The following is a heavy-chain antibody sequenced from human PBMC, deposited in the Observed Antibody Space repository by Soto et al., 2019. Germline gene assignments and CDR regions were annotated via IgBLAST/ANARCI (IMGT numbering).Heavy chain of an antibody. CDR1: GYTFTYRY. CDR2: INAGNGNT. CDR3: ARSIVVVTALDY. D-gene: IGHD2-21*02. Sequence: GASVKVSCKASGYTFTYRYLHWVRQAPGQRLEWMGWINAGNGNTKYSQKFQGRVTITRDTSASTAYMELSSLRSEDTAVYYCARSIVVVTALDYWGQGTLVTVSS. V-gene: IGHV1-3*01. J-gene: IGHJ4*02.